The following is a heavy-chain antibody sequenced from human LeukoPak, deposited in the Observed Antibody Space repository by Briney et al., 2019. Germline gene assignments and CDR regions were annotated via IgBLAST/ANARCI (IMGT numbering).Heavy chain of an antibody. J-gene: IGHJ4*02. Sequence: GGSLRLSCAASGFTFSSYSMNWVRQAPGKGLGWVSYISSSSSTIYYADSVKGRFTISRDNAKNSLYLQMNSLRAEDTAVYYCARDLFGYSSSSTDYWGQGTLVTVSS. CDR3: ARDLFGYSSSSTDY. V-gene: IGHV3-48*01. CDR2: ISSSSSTI. D-gene: IGHD6-6*01. CDR1: GFTFSSYS.